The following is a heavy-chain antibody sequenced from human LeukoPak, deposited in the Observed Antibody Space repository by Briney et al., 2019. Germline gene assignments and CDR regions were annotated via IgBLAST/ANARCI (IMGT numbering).Heavy chain of an antibody. Sequence: PGRSLRLSCAASGFTFSSYAMHWVRQAPGKGLEWVAVISYDRSNKYYADSVKGRFTISRDNSKNTLYLQMNSLRAEDTAVYYCARETCSGGSCYSGAFDIWGQGTMVTVSS. CDR3: ARETCSGGSCYSGAFDI. CDR2: ISYDRSNK. D-gene: IGHD2-15*01. CDR1: GFTFSSYA. V-gene: IGHV3-30*04. J-gene: IGHJ3*02.